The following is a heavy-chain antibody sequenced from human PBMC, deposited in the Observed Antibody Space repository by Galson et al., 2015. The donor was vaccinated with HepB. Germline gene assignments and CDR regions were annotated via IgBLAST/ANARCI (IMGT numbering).Heavy chain of an antibody. CDR1: GFTFSSYW. CDR2: INSDGSST. Sequence: SLRLSCAASGFTFSSYWMHWVRQAPGKGLVWVSRINSDGSSTNYADSVKGRFTISRDNAKNTLSLQMTSLSAEDTAVYYCARGLYDSTVYTLAPWGQGTLVTVSS. D-gene: IGHD3-22*01. CDR3: ARGLYDSTVYTLAP. J-gene: IGHJ5*02. V-gene: IGHV3-74*01.